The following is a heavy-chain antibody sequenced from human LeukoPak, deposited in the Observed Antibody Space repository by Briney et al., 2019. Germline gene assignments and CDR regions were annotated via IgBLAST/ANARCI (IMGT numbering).Heavy chain of an antibody. D-gene: IGHD3-3*01. CDR3: ARSPSAMGEMTYYDFWSGYYTFAAFDI. CDR2: IYHSGST. Sequence: PSETLSLTCAVSGGSISGSNWWSWVRQPPGKGLEWIGEIYHSGSTNYNPSLKSRVTISVDKSKNQFSLKLSSVTAADTAVYYCARSPSAMGEMTYYDFWSGYYTFAAFDIWGQGTMVTVSS. CDR1: GGSISGSNW. J-gene: IGHJ3*02. V-gene: IGHV4-4*02.